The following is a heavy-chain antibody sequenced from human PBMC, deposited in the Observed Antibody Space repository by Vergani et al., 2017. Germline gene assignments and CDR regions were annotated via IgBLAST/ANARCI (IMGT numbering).Heavy chain of an antibody. Sequence: QVQLVQSGAEVKKPGSSVKVSCKASGGTFSSYTISWVRQAPGQGLEWMGRIIPILGIANYAQKFQGRVTITADKSTSTAYMELSSLRSEDTAVYYCARSPPGYCSGGSCYSSHFDYWGQGTLVTVSS. J-gene: IGHJ4*02. V-gene: IGHV1-69*02. CDR2: IIPILGIA. CDR3: ARSPPGYCSGGSCYSSHFDY. CDR1: GGTFSSYT. D-gene: IGHD2-15*01.